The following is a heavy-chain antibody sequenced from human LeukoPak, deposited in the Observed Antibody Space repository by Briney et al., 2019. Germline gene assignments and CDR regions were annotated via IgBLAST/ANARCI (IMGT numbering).Heavy chain of an antibody. CDR3: TTVALNYYDSSGYYYF. Sequence: GGSLRLSCAASGFTFSNAWMNWVRQAPGKGLEWVCRIKSKTDGGTIDYAAPVKGRFTISRDDSKNTLYLQMNSLKTEDTAVYYCTTVALNYYDSSGYYYFWGQGILVTVSS. CDR1: GFTFSNAW. CDR2: IKSKTDGGTI. J-gene: IGHJ4*02. D-gene: IGHD3-22*01. V-gene: IGHV3-15*07.